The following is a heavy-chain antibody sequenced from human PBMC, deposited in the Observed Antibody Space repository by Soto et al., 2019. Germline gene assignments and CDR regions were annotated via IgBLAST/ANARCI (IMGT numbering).Heavy chain of an antibody. J-gene: IGHJ4*02. Sequence: EVQLVESGGGLIQPGGSLRLSCAASGFTVSSNYMSWVRQAPGKGLEWVSVIYSGDSTYYPDSVKGRFTISRDNSKNTLYLQMNSLRAEDTAVYYCARARLGGQGCFDYWGQGTLVTVSS. D-gene: IGHD3-16*01. V-gene: IGHV3-53*01. CDR1: GFTVSSNY. CDR2: IYSGDST. CDR3: ARARLGGQGCFDY.